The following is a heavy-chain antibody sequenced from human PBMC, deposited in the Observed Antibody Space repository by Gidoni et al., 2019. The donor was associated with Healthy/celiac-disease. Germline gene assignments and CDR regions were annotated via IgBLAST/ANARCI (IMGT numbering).Heavy chain of an antibody. CDR1: GGAISSGGYY. V-gene: IGHV4-31*03. CDR2: IYYSGST. Sequence: QVQLQESGPGLVTPSQTLSLTCTVSGGAISSGGYYWSWIRQHPGKGLAWSGYIYYSGSTYYNPSLKSRVTISVDTSKNPFSLKLSSVTAADTAVYYCAREIVVVPAATYNWFDPWGQGTLVTVSS. CDR3: AREIVVVPAATYNWFDP. J-gene: IGHJ5*02. D-gene: IGHD2-2*01.